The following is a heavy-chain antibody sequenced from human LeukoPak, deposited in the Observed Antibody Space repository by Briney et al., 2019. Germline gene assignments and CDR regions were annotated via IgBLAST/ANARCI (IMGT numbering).Heavy chain of an antibody. J-gene: IGHJ3*02. D-gene: IGHD6-13*01. CDR3: ARVTQQQLTDAFNI. Sequence: SETLSLTCAVHGGSFSGYYWSWIRQPPGKGLEWIGDINHSGSTNYNPSLKSRVTISVDTSKNQFSLKLSSVTAADTAVYYCARVTQQQLTDAFNIWGQGTMVTVSS. CDR2: INHSGST. CDR1: GGSFSGYY. V-gene: IGHV4-34*01.